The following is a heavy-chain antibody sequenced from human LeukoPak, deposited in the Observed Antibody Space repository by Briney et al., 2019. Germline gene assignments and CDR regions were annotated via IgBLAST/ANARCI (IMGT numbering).Heavy chain of an antibody. J-gene: IGHJ5*02. CDR2: INHSGST. CDR1: GGSFSGYY. D-gene: IGHD2-15*01. CDR3: ARVGISNWFDP. Sequence: SETLSLTCAVYGGSFSGYYWSWIRQPPGKGLEWIGEINHSGSTNYNPFLKSRVTISVDTSKNQFSLKLSSVTAADTAVYYCARVGISNWFDPWGQGTLVTVSS. V-gene: IGHV4-34*01.